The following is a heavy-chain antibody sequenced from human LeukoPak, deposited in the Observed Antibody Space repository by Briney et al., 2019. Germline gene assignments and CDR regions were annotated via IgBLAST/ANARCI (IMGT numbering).Heavy chain of an antibody. CDR3: ARRSIVATVFDAFDI. CDR2: IYTSGST. J-gene: IGHJ3*02. D-gene: IGHD5-12*01. CDR1: GGSISSYY. V-gene: IGHV4-4*07. Sequence: ETLSLTCTVSGGSISSYYWSWIRQPAGKGLEWIGRIYTSGSTNYNPSLKSRVTMSVDTSKNQFSLKLSSVTAADTAVYYCARRSIVATVFDAFDIWGQGTMDCVSS.